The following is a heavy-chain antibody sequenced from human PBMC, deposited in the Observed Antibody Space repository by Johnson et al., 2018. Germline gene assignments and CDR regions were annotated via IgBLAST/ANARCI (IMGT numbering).Heavy chain of an antibody. CDR3: ARDWGGSVGYLFAFDI. Sequence: QVQLVQSGGGVVQPGRSLRLSCAASGFTFSSYGMHWVRQAPGKGLEWVAVIWYDGSNKYYADSVKGRFTISRDNSKNTLYLQMNSLRAEDTAVYYCARDWGGSVGYLFAFDIWGQGTMVTVSS. D-gene: IGHD1-26*01. CDR1: GFTFSSYG. J-gene: IGHJ3*02. CDR2: IWYDGSNK. V-gene: IGHV3-33*01.